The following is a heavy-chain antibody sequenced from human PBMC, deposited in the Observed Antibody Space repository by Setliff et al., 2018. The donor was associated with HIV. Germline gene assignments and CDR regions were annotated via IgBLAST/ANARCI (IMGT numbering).Heavy chain of an antibody. CDR1: GGSFSGYY. CDR3: ARGFTIFGVGFSADPTGNWFDP. V-gene: IGHV4-34*01. Sequence: SETLSLTCAVYGGSFSGYYWSWIRQPPGKGLEWIGEINHSGSTNYNPSLKSRVTISVDTSMDQFSLKLNSVTAADTAVYYCARGFTIFGVGFSADPTGNWFDPWGQGTLVTVSS. D-gene: IGHD3-3*01. J-gene: IGHJ5*02. CDR2: INHSGST.